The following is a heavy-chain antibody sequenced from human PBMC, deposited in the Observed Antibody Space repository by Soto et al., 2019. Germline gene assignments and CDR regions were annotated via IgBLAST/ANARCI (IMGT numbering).Heavy chain of an antibody. Sequence: ASVKVSCKASGFSFIDYSILWVRQAPGQSLEWLGWINAGNGNTKYSHKFQDRVTITSDTSATTTYMELRSLRSEDTAVFYCARSAKKTWLPDFWGQGTPVTVYS. V-gene: IGHV1-3*01. D-gene: IGHD5-12*01. CDR2: INAGNGNT. CDR1: GFSFIDYS. J-gene: IGHJ1*01. CDR3: ARSAKKTWLPDF.